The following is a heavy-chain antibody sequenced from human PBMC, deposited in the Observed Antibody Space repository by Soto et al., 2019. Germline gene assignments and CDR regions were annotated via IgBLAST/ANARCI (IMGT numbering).Heavy chain of an antibody. Sequence: SETLSLTCSVSGGSISDYYWTWVRQPPGKGLEWIGYLYYSGTTNYNPSLMSRVTMLLDTSKSQLSLQLTSVTAADTAVYFCARVRRANGYFYLDSWGQGALVTVSS. CDR1: GGSISDYY. J-gene: IGHJ4*02. CDR2: LYYSGTT. D-gene: IGHD5-18*01. CDR3: ARVRRANGYFYLDS. V-gene: IGHV4-59*12.